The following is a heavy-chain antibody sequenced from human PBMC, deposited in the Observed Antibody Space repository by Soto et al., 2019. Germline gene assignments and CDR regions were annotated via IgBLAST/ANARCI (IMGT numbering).Heavy chain of an antibody. CDR3: ARDSLTTRSYGSGSYYPPYYYYGMDV. CDR1: GGTFSSYA. V-gene: IGHV1-69*13. CDR2: IIPIFGTA. Sequence: ASVKVSCKASGGTFSSYAISWVRQAPGQGLEWMGGIIPIFGTANYAQKFQGRVTITADESTRTAYMELRSLRSEDTAVYYCARDSLTTRSYGSGSYYPPYYYYGMDVWGQGTTVTVSS. J-gene: IGHJ6*02. D-gene: IGHD3-10*01.